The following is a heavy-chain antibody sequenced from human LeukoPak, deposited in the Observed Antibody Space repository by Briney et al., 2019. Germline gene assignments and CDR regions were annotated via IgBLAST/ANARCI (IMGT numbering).Heavy chain of an antibody. D-gene: IGHD5-12*01. V-gene: IGHV3-21*01. CDR1: GFTFSSYS. J-gene: IGHJ4*02. CDR2: ISSSSSYI. CDR3: ARDLEIYSSFPYYFDY. Sequence: GGSLRLSCAASGFTFSSYSMNWVCQAPGKGLEWVSSISSSSSYIYYADSVKGRFTISRDNAKNTLYLQMNSLRAEDTAVYYCARDLEIYSSFPYYFDYWGQGTLITVSS.